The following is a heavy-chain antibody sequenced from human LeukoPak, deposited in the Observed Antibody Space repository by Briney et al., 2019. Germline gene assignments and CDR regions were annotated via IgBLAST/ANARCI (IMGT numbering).Heavy chain of an antibody. CDR2: ISYDGSNK. CDR3: AKANRYYGMDV. CDR1: GFTFSSYA. Sequence: PGGSLRLSCAASGFTFSSYAMHWVRQAPGKGLEWVAVISYDGSNKYYADSVKGRFTISRDNCKNTLYLQMNSLRAEDTAVYYCAKANRYYGMDVWGQGTTVTVSS. V-gene: IGHV3-30-3*01. J-gene: IGHJ6*02. D-gene: IGHD2/OR15-2a*01.